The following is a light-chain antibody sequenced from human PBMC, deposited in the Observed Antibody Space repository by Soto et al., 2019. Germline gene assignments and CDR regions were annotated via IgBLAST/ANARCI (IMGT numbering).Light chain of an antibody. CDR2: EVT. Sequence: QSALTQPASVSGSPGQSITISCTGTSRDVGRYNLVSWYQQHPGKAPKLMIYEVTKRPSGVSHRFSGSKSGTTASLTISGLQAEDEADYYCAAWDDSLNGRVFGGGTKVTVL. J-gene: IGLJ3*02. CDR3: AAWDDSLNGRV. V-gene: IGLV2-23*02. CDR1: SRDVGRYNL.